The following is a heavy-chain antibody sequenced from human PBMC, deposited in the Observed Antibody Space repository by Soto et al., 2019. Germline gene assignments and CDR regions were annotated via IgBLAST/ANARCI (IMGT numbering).Heavy chain of an antibody. Sequence: SVKVSCKASGGTFSSYAISWVRQAPGQGLEWMGGIIPIFGTANYAQKFQGRVTITADESTSTAYMELSSLRSEDAAVYYCAAGKKQTYYYYYGMDVWGQGTTVTVSS. V-gene: IGHV1-69*13. J-gene: IGHJ6*02. CDR2: IIPIFGTA. CDR1: GGTFSSYA. CDR3: AAGKKQTYYYYYGMDV. D-gene: IGHD6-13*01.